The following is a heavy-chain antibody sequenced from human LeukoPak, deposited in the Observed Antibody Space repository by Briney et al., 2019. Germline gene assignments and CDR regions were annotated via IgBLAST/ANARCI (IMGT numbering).Heavy chain of an antibody. CDR1: GFTFSSYG. V-gene: IGHV3-30*02. CDR2: IRYDGSNK. CDR3: AKGLTGGYSYGYGIDY. Sequence: PGGSLRLSCAASGFTFSSYGMHWVRQAPGKGMAWVAFIRYDGSNKYYADSVKGRFTISRDNSKNTLYLQMNSLRAEDTAVYCCAKGLTGGYSYGYGIDYWGQGTLVTVSS. D-gene: IGHD5-18*01. J-gene: IGHJ4*02.